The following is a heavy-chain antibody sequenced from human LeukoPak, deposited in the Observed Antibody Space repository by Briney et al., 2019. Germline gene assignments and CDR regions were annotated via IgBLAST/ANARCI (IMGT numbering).Heavy chain of an antibody. J-gene: IGHJ4*02. V-gene: IGHV4-59*12. CDR2: IYYSGST. D-gene: IGHD6-19*01. Sequence: SETLSLTCTVSGGSISSYYWSWIRQPPGKGLEWIGYIYYSGSTNYNPSLKSRVTISVDTSKNRFSLKLSSVTAADTAVYYCARRGAVAAFDYWGQGTLVTVSS. CDR1: GGSISSYY. CDR3: ARRGAVAAFDY.